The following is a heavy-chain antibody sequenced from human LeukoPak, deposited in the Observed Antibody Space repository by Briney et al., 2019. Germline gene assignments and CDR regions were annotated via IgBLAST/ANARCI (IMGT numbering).Heavy chain of an antibody. CDR1: GGSFSGYY. D-gene: IGHD6-19*01. Sequence: PSETLSLTCAVYGGSFSGYYWSWIRQPPGKGPEWIGEINHSGSTNYNPSLKSRVTISVDTSKNQFSLKLSSVTAADTAVYYCARWIAVAGYFDYWGQGTLVTVSS. J-gene: IGHJ4*02. CDR3: ARWIAVAGYFDY. CDR2: INHSGST. V-gene: IGHV4-34*01.